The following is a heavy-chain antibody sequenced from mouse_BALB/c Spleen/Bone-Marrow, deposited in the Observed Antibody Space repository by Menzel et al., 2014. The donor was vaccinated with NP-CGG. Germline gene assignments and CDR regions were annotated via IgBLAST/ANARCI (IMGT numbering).Heavy chain of an antibody. Sequence: EVQGVESGGGLVQPGGSRKLSCAASGFTFSSFGMHWVRQAPEKGLEWVAHISSGSSTIYYADTVKGRFTISRDNPKNTLFLQMTSLRSEDTAMYYCARGGNYAWFAYWGQGTLVTVSA. CDR3: ARGGNYAWFAY. CDR1: GFTFSSFG. V-gene: IGHV5-17*02. J-gene: IGHJ3*01. D-gene: IGHD2-1*01. CDR2: ISSGSSTI.